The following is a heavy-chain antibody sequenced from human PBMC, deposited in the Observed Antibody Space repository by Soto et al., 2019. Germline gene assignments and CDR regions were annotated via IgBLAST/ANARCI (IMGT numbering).Heavy chain of an antibody. CDR3: ASSEMATTIDY. V-gene: IGHV4-34*01. J-gene: IGHJ4*02. CDR1: GGSFSGYY. CDR2: INHSGST. Sequence: SETLSLTCAVYGGSFSGYYWSWSRQPPGKGLEWIGEINHSGSTNYNPSLKSRVTISVDTSKNQFSLKLSSVTAADTAVYYCASSEMATTIDYWGQGTLVTVSS. D-gene: IGHD5-12*01.